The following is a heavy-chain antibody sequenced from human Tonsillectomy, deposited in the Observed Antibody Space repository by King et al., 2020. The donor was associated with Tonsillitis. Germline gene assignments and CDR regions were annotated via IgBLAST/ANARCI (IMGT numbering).Heavy chain of an antibody. J-gene: IGHJ3*02. D-gene: IGHD4-23*01. CDR1: GFTFSSYE. V-gene: IGHV3-48*03. Sequence: VQLVESGGGLVQPGGSLRLSCAASGFTFSSYEMNWVRQAPGKGLEWVSYISSSGSTIYYADSVKGRFTISRDNAKNSLYLQMNSLRAEDTAVYYCARDATVVTPLFGSDAFDIWGQGTMVTVSS. CDR3: ARDATVVTPLFGSDAFDI. CDR2: ISSSGSTI.